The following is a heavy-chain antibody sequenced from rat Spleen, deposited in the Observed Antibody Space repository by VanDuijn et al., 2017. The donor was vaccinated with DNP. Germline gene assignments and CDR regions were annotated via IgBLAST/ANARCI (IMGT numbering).Heavy chain of an antibody. CDR2: ISTSGSRT. CDR3: VRELGAGAY. CDR1: GFTFSDYY. D-gene: IGHD5-1*01. J-gene: IGHJ3*01. Sequence: EVQLVESGGDLVQPGRSLKLSCGASGFTFSDYYMAWVRQAPQKGLEWVATISTSGSRTYYADSVKGRFTISRDKAKSSLYLQMNSLRSDDTATYYCVRELGAGAYWGQGTLVTVSS. V-gene: IGHV5-22*01.